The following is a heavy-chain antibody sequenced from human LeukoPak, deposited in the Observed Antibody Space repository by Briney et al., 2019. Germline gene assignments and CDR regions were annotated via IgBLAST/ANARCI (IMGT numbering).Heavy chain of an antibody. CDR1: GDSVSSNSAD. J-gene: IGHJ4*02. Sequence: PSQTLSLTCAISGDSVSSNSADWNWIRQSPSRGLEWLGRTYYRSKWYNDYAVSVKSRITINPDTSKNKFSLQLNSVTPEDTAVYYCAREYSSPIFGVVIILWGQGTLVTVSS. D-gene: IGHD3-3*01. CDR2: TYYRSKWYN. V-gene: IGHV6-1*01. CDR3: AREYSSPIFGVVIIL.